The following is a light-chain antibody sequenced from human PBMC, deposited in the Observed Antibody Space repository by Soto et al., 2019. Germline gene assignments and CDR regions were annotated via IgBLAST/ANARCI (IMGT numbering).Light chain of an antibody. Sequence: QTVVTQEPSLTVSPGGTVTLTCGSSTGAVTSGHYPYWFQQKAGQAPRTLIYDTNNKQSWTSARFSGSLLGGKAALTLSGAQPEDEADYYCLLSYSGARAGVFGGGTKLTVL. J-gene: IGLJ3*02. V-gene: IGLV7-46*01. CDR3: LLSYSGARAGV. CDR2: DTN. CDR1: TGAVTSGHY.